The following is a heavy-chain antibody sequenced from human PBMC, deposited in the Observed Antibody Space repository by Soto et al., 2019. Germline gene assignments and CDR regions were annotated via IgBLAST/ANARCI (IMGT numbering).Heavy chain of an antibody. CDR2: INPSGSA. Sequence: QVQLQQWGAGLLKPSETLSLTCGVSGASLSGVYWTWIRQTPGRGLEWIGEINPSGSAYYNPALGDRATISVETSMKQFSLSLTSVTAADTGRYYCARAFKWIIENTGWPKPFYYGLDVWAQGTAVIVSS. CDR1: GASLSGVY. CDR3: ARAFKWIIENTGWPKPFYYGLDV. D-gene: IGHD6-19*01. V-gene: IGHV4-34*01. J-gene: IGHJ6*02.